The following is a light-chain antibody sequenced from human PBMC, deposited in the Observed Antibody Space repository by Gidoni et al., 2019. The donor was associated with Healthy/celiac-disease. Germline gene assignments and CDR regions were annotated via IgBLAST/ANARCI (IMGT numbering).Light chain of an antibody. CDR2: GAS. J-gene: IGKJ3*01. CDR3: LQYNNLPSEGFT. Sequence: EIVMTQSPATLSVSPGERATLSCRASQRVSSNLAWYQQKSGQAPRLLIYGASTRATGIPARFSGSGSGTEFTLTISSLQSEDFAVYYCLQYNNLPSEGFTFGPGTKVDIK. V-gene: IGKV3-15*01. CDR1: QRVSSN.